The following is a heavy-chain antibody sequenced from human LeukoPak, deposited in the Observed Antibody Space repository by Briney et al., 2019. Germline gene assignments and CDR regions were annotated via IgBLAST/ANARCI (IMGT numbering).Heavy chain of an antibody. Sequence: GGSLRLSCAASGLTFSSYAMSWVRQAPGKGLEWVSAISGSGGSTYYADFVKGRFTISRDNSRNTLYLQMNSLRAEDTAVYYCARDSNGPAFWGQGTLVTVSS. J-gene: IGHJ4*02. CDR3: ARDSNGPAF. CDR2: ISGSGGST. D-gene: IGHD6-19*01. CDR1: GLTFSSYA. V-gene: IGHV3-23*01.